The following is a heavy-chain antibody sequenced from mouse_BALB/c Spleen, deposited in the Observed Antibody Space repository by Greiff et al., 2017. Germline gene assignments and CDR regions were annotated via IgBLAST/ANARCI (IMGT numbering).Heavy chain of an antibody. J-gene: IGHJ2*01. Sequence: VHVKQSGTVLARPGASVKMSCKASGYTFTSYWMHWVKQRPGQGLEWIGAIYPGNSDTSYNQKFKGKAKLTAVTSTSTAYMELSSLTNEDSAVYYCTRGERYDLYYFDYWGQGTTLTVSS. CDR3: TRGERYDLYYFDY. CDR2: IYPGNSDT. CDR1: GYTFTSYW. V-gene: IGHV1-5*01. D-gene: IGHD2-14*01.